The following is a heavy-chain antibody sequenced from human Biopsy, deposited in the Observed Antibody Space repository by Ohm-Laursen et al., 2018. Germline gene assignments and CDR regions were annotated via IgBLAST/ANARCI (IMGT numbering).Heavy chain of an antibody. CDR2: TFYRAKWYT. CDR1: GDSVSSNRAA. D-gene: IGHD2-21*02. J-gene: IGHJ4*02. V-gene: IGHV6-1*01. Sequence: QTLSLTCALSGDSVSSNRAAWNWIRQSPSRGLEWLVRTFYRAKWYTDFAVSVKSRITLTPDPSTNQFSLQLNSVTPDDTAVYYCARSGSDSLNYYFDFWGQGTLVTVSS. CDR3: ARSGSDSLNYYFDF.